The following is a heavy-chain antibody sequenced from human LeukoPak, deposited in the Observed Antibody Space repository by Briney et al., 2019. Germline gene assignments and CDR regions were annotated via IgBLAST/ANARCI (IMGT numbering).Heavy chain of an antibody. D-gene: IGHD3-3*01. J-gene: IGHJ4*02. Sequence: GGSLRLSCAASGFTFSSYSINWVRQAPGKGLEWVSYISSSSSTIYYADSVKGRFTISRDNAKNSLYLQMNSLRAEDTAVYYCARDGALITIFGVVINYFDYWGQGTLVTVSS. CDR1: GFTFSSYS. V-gene: IGHV3-48*01. CDR3: ARDGALITIFGVVINYFDY. CDR2: ISSSSSTI.